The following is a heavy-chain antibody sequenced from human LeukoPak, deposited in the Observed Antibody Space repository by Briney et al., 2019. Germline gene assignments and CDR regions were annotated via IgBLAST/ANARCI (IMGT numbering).Heavy chain of an antibody. CDR2: ISGSGGST. CDR3: ARGYSVAAAGNFDY. CDR1: GFTFSSYA. D-gene: IGHD6-13*01. J-gene: IGHJ4*02. Sequence: GGSLRLSCAASGFTFSSYAMSWVRQAPGKGLEWVSAISGSGGSTYYADSVKGRFTISRDNAKNSLYLQMNSLRAEDTAVYYCARGYSVAAAGNFDYWGQGTLVTVSS. V-gene: IGHV3-23*01.